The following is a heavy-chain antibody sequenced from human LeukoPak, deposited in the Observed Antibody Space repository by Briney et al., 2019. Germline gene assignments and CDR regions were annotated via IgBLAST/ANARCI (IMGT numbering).Heavy chain of an antibody. V-gene: IGHV3-48*03. D-gene: IGHD3-10*01. J-gene: IGHJ4*02. Sequence: PGGSPRLSCATPGFTFRSYEMNWVRQAPGKGLGWVSYITTSGSTVYYGDSVKGRFTISRDNAKNSLDLQMNSLRDEDTAVYYCARMSHTGAFDYWGQGTLVTVSS. CDR2: ITTSGSTV. CDR1: GFTFRSYE. CDR3: ARMSHTGAFDY.